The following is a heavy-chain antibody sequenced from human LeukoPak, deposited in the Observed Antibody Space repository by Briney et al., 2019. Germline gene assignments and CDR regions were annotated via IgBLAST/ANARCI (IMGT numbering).Heavy chain of an antibody. Sequence: RASVKVSCKASGYTFSGYYIHWVRQAPGQGLEWMGWIHPDSGGTNSAQKFQGRVTMTRDTSISTAYMELSRLRSDDTAVYYCARDRRVVVAATPGYYWGQGTLVTVSS. V-gene: IGHV1-2*02. D-gene: IGHD2-15*01. CDR1: GYTFSGYY. CDR2: IHPDSGGT. J-gene: IGHJ4*02. CDR3: ARDRRVVVAATPGYY.